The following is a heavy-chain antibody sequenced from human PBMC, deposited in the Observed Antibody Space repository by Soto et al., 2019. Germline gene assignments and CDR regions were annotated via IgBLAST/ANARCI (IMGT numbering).Heavy chain of an antibody. V-gene: IGHV4-34*01. CDR3: ARVGTLRFLEWLSRNRYGMDV. CDR2: INHSGST. D-gene: IGHD3-3*01. CDR1: GGSFSGYY. J-gene: IGHJ6*02. Sequence: QVQLQQWGAGLLKPSETLSLTCAVYGGSFSGYYWSWIRQPPGKGLEWIGEINHSGSTNYNPSLKSRVTISVDTSKNQFSLKLSSVTAADTAVYYCARVGTLRFLEWLSRNRYGMDVWGQGTMVTVSS.